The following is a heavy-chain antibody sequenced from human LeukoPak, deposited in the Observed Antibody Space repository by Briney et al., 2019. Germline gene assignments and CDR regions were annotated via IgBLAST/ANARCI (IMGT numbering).Heavy chain of an antibody. D-gene: IGHD3-3*01. V-gene: IGHV4-34*01. Sequence: KPSETLSLTCAVYGGSFSDYYRTWIRQSPGKGLEWIGEINHSGSTNYNPSLKSRVTISVDTSKNQFPLKLTSVTAADTAVYYCARRITVFYWFDPWGQGTLVTVSS. CDR1: GGSFSDYY. CDR3: ARRITVFYWFDP. CDR2: INHSGST. J-gene: IGHJ5*02.